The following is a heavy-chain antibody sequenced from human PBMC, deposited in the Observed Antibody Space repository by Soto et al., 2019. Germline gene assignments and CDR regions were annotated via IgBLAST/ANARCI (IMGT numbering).Heavy chain of an antibody. CDR1: GFTFSSYG. J-gene: IGHJ4*02. D-gene: IGHD5-18*01. Sequence: QVQLVESGGGVVQPGRSLRLSCAASGFTFSSYGMHWVRQAPGKGLEWVAVISYDGSNKYYADSVKGRFTISRDNSKNTLYLQMNSLRAEDTAVYYCAKARGGKYSYGDYWGQGTLVTVSS. V-gene: IGHV3-30*18. CDR2: ISYDGSNK. CDR3: AKARGGKYSYGDY.